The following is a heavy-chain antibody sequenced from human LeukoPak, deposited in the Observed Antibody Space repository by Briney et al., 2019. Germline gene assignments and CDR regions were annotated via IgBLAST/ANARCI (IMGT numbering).Heavy chain of an antibody. J-gene: IGHJ3*02. D-gene: IGHD3-9*01. V-gene: IGHV3-48*04. CDR1: GFTFSSYS. CDR3: AILILTGNLGAFDI. Sequence: GGSLRLSCAASGFTFSSYSMNWFGQAPGKGREYFSYISSSSSTIYYADSVKGRFTISRDNAKNSLYLQMNSLRAEDTAVYYCAILILTGNLGAFDIWGQGTMVTVSS. CDR2: ISSSSSTI.